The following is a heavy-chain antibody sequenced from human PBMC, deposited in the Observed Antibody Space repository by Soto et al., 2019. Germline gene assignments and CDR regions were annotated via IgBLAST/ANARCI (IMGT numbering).Heavy chain of an antibody. J-gene: IGHJ6*03. D-gene: IGHD6-13*01. CDR3: ASSYSSSWYGSNYYYYYYMYV. CDR1: GYTFTSYD. Sequence: ASVKVSCKASGYTFTSYDINWVRQATGQGLEWMGWMNPNSGNSGYAQKFQGRVTMTRNTSISTAYMGLSSLRSEDTAVYYCASSYSSSWYGSNYYYYYYMYVWGKGTTVTVSS. CDR2: MNPNSGNS. V-gene: IGHV1-8*01.